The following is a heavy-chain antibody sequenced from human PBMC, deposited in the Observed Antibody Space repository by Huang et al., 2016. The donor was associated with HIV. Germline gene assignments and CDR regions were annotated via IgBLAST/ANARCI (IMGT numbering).Heavy chain of an antibody. V-gene: IGHV4-34*01. CDR1: GDSLSGFF. J-gene: IGHJ5*02. Sequence: QVRLDQWGAGLLKPSETLTLTCAVYGDSLSGFFWSWIRQSPGRGLEGIGEKMQSGRTNYNPSLKSRVTIAIDTSKKQFSLKLKAVTADDTSTYYCARGRGTSWSFFDTWGQGSFVTVSS. D-gene: IGHD2-2*01. CDR3: ARGRGTSWSFFDT. CDR2: KMQSGRT.